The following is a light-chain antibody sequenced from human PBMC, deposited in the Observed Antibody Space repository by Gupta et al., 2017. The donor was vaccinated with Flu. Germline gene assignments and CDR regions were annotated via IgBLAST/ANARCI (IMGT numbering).Light chain of an antibody. V-gene: IGKV1-39*01. Sequence: IQITQSPSSLYVSLGDTISLTCRASEDINTYLNWYQQRPGESPKLLVYSASSLQSGVPSKFSGSGSGTDFTLTITKVQPGDFATYYCQQTDIMPITFGQGT. J-gene: IGKJ2*01. CDR3: QQTDIMPIT. CDR1: EDINTY. CDR2: SAS.